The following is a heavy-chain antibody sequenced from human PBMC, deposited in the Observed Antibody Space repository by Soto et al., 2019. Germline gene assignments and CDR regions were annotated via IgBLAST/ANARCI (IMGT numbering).Heavy chain of an antibody. V-gene: IGHV4-4*02. CDR2: IYHSGST. J-gene: IGHJ5*02. CDR3: ARGEIANWFDP. Sequence: SETLSLTCAVSGGSISTTNWWSWVRQPPGKGLEWIGEIYHSGSTNYNPSLKSRVTISVDKSKTQFSLKLTSVTAADTAVYYCARGEIANWFDPWGLGILVTVS. CDR1: GGSISTTNW.